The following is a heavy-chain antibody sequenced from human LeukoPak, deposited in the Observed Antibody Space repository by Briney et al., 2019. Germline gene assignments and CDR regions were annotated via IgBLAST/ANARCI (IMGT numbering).Heavy chain of an antibody. V-gene: IGHV3-48*03. CDR2: ISSSGSTI. CDR3: ANHLDYYRSRSRFDP. D-gene: IGHD3-10*01. Sequence: GGSLRLSCAASGFTFSSYEMHWVRQAPGKGLEWISYISSSGSTIYSADSVKGRFTISRDNAKNSLYLQMNSLRAEDTAVYYCANHLDYYRSRSRFDPWGQGTLVTVSS. CDR1: GFTFSSYE. J-gene: IGHJ5*02.